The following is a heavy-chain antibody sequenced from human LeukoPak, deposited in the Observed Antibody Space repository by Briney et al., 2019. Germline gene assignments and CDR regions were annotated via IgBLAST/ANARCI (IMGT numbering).Heavy chain of an antibody. CDR1: GYTFTNYG. Sequence: ASVKVSCKASGYTFTNYGIGWVRQAPGQGLEWMGWISVYNGNTNYAQKLQGRVTMTTDTSTSTAYMELRSLRSDDTAVYYCARVGYSSSWRNYYYYYMDVWGKGTTVTVSS. CDR2: ISVYNGNT. J-gene: IGHJ6*03. CDR3: ARVGYSSSWRNYYYYYMDV. D-gene: IGHD6-13*01. V-gene: IGHV1-18*01.